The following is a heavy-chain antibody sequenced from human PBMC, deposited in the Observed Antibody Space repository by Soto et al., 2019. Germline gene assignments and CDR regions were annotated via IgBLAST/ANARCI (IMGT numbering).Heavy chain of an antibody. Sequence: ASVKVSCKASGYTFTSYAIHWVRQAPGQGLEWMGWINTDNGNTKYAQKLQGRVTMTTDTSTSTAYMELRSLRSDDTAVYYCASGGGVILSFDYWGQGTLVTVSS. CDR2: INTDNGNT. D-gene: IGHD3-16*02. J-gene: IGHJ4*02. CDR3: ASGGGVILSFDY. V-gene: IGHV1-18*01. CDR1: GYTFTSYA.